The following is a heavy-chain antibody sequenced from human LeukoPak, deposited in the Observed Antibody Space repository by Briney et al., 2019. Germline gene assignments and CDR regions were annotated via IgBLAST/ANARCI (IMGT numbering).Heavy chain of an antibody. CDR2: ISSSSSTI. CDR1: GFTFSSYH. CDR3: TRYFDS. Sequence: GGSLRLSCTASGFTFSSYHMNWVRQAPGKGLEWVSYISSSSSTIYYADSVKGRFTISRDNAKNSLYLQMNSLRDEDTALYYCTRYFDSWGQGTLVTVSS. J-gene: IGHJ4*02. V-gene: IGHV3-48*02.